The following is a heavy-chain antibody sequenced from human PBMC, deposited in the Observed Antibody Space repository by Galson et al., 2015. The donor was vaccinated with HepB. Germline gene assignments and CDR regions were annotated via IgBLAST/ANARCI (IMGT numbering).Heavy chain of an antibody. CDR3: TRDRFRQWVSGNWFDP. J-gene: IGHJ5*02. CDR1: GFTFGDYA. CDR2: IRSKAYGGTT. D-gene: IGHD3-10*01. Sequence: SLRLSCAASGFTFGDYAMSWVRQAPGKGPEWVGFIRSKAYGGTTEYAASVKGRFTISRDDSKSIAYLQMNSLKTEDTAVYYCTRDRFRQWVSGNWFDPWGQGTLVTVSS. V-gene: IGHV3-49*04.